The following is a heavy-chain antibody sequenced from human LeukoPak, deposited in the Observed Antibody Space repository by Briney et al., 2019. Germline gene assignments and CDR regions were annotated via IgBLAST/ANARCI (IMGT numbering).Heavy chain of an antibody. D-gene: IGHD2-15*01. CDR3: ARSHRYCSGGSCYVFDY. CDR1: GFTFSTYS. V-gene: IGHV3-21*04. CDR2: IRSSRSYI. J-gene: IGHJ4*02. Sequence: KSGGSLRLSCAASGFTFSTYSMIWVRQALGKGLEWVSSIRSSRSYIYYADSVKGRFTISRDNAKNSLYLQMNSLRAEDTAVYYCARSHRYCSGGSCYVFDYWGQGTLVTVSS.